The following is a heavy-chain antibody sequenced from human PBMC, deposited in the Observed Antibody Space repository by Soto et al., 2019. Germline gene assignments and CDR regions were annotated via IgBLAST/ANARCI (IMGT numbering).Heavy chain of an antibody. D-gene: IGHD2-2*01. CDR1: GFTFRTYP. CDR2: ISSNGGST. Sequence: GGSLRLSCSASGFTFRTYPMHWVRQAPGKGLEYVSAISSNGGSTYYADSVKGRFTLSRDNSRNTLYLQMTSLRAEDTAVYQCVNGDIVIPAAIAPFWGQGTLVTVSS. CDR3: VNGDIVIPAAIAPF. J-gene: IGHJ4*02. V-gene: IGHV3-64D*06.